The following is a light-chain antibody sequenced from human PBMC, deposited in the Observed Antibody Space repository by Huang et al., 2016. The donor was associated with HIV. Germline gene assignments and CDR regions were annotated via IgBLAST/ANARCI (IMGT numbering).Light chain of an antibody. CDR3: QQSYSTLFT. J-gene: IGKJ3*01. CDR2: NAA. Sequence: DIQMTQSPSSLSASVGDRVTITCRASQNINTYLNWYQQKRGKAPKLLIYNAANLESGVPSRFSGSVSGTDFTLTINSLQPEDSATYYCQQSYSTLFTFGPGTKVDIK. V-gene: IGKV1-39*01. CDR1: QNINTY.